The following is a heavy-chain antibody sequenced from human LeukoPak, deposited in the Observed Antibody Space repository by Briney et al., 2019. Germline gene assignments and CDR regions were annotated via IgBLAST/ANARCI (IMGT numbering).Heavy chain of an antibody. Sequence: GGSLRLSCAASGFTFDDYGMSWVRQAPGKGLEWVSGINWNGGTIGYADSVKGRFTISRDNAKNSLYLQMNSLRAEDTAIYFCAKDRTQGSGWYLIFDYWSQGTLVTVSS. D-gene: IGHD6-19*01. CDR3: AKDRTQGSGWYLIFDY. CDR2: INWNGGTI. V-gene: IGHV3-20*04. CDR1: GFTFDDYG. J-gene: IGHJ4*02.